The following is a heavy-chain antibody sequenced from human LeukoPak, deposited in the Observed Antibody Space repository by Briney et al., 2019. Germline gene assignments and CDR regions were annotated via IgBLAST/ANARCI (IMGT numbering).Heavy chain of an antibody. CDR3: ARDGYCSGGSCYSNYYGMDV. D-gene: IGHD2-15*01. J-gene: IGHJ6*02. CDR2: IIPIFGTA. CDR1: GGTFSSYA. V-gene: IGHV1-69*01. Sequence: SVKVSCKASGGTFSSYAISWVRQAPGQGLEWMGGIIPIFGTANYAQKFQGRVTITADESTSTAYMELSSLRSEDTAVYYCARDGYCSGGSCYSNYYGMDVWGQGATVTVSS.